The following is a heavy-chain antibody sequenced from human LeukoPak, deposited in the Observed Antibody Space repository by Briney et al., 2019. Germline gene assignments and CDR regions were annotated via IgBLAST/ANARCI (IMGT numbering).Heavy chain of an antibody. J-gene: IGHJ4*02. D-gene: IGHD5-24*01. CDR1: GYTFTSSY. V-gene: IGHV1-46*01. CDR3: ATTPERDGDNLGYFDY. Sequence: ASVKVSCKASGYTFTSSYMHWVRQAPGQGLEWMGIINPSGGSTSYAQKFQGRVTMTRDMSTSTVYMELSSLRSEDTAVYYCATTPERDGDNLGYFDYWGQGTLVTVSS. CDR2: INPSGGST.